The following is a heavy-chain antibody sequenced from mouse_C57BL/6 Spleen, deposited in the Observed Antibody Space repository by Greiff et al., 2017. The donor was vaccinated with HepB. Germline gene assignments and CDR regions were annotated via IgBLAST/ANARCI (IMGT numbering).Heavy chain of an antibody. CDR3: ARQIYYDYDDAMDY. V-gene: IGHV2-6-1*01. Sequence: QVQLQQSGPGLVAPSQSLSITCTVSGFSLTSYGVHWVRQPPGKGLEWLVVIWSDGSTTYNSALKSRLSISKDNSKSQVFLKMNSLQTDDTAMYYCARQIYYDYDDAMDYWGQGTSVTVSS. CDR2: IWSDGST. CDR1: GFSLTSYG. D-gene: IGHD2-4*01. J-gene: IGHJ4*01.